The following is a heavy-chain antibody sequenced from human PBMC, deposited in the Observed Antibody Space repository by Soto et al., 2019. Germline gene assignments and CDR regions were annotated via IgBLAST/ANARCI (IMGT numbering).Heavy chain of an antibody. CDR1: GYTFTCYY. V-gene: IGHV1-2*04. Sequence: ASVKVSCKASGYTFTCYYMHWVRQAPGQGLEWMGWINPNSGGTNYAQKFQGWVTMTRDTSISTAYMELSRLRSDDTAVYYCARDYYYYDSSGYSGGDAFDIWGQGKMVTVS. J-gene: IGHJ3*02. CDR2: INPNSGGT. CDR3: ARDYYYYDSSGYSGGDAFDI. D-gene: IGHD3-22*01.